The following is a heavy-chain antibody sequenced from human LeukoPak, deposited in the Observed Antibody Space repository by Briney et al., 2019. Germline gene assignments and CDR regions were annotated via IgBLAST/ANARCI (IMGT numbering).Heavy chain of an antibody. J-gene: IGHJ1*01. CDR2: IYYSGST. CDR1: SDSISSSC. CDR3: ARGYCSSNICFLSFHH. D-gene: IGHD2-2*01. Sequence: PSETLSLTCTVSSDSISSSCSSWIRQPPGKGLEWIGYIYYSGSTNYNPSLKSRVAISVDTSKNQFSLKLNSVTAADTAVYYCARGYCSSNICFLSFHHWGQGTLVTVSS. V-gene: IGHV4-59*01.